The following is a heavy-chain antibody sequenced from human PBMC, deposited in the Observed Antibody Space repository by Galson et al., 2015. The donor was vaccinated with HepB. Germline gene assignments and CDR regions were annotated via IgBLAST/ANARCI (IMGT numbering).Heavy chain of an antibody. CDR2: IYYSGST. D-gene: IGHD3-10*01. Sequence: SEPLSLTCTVSGGSISSSSYYWGWIRQPPGKGLEWIGSIYYSGSTYYNPSLKSRVTISVDTSKNQFSLKLSSVTAADTAVYYCARLFYGTLLWFGESPLFDYWGQGTLVTVSS. CDR1: GGSISSSSYY. V-gene: IGHV4-39*01. J-gene: IGHJ4*02. CDR3: ARLFYGTLLWFGESPLFDY.